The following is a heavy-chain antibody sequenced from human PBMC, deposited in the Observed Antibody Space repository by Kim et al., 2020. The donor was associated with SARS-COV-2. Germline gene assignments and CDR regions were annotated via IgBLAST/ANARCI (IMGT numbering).Heavy chain of an antibody. CDR1: VGSFSGYY. J-gene: IGHJ3*02. CDR3: ARVAAARRGAFDI. CDR2: INHSGST. Sequence: SETLSLTCAVYVGSFSGYYWSWIRQPPGKGLEWIGEINHSGSTNYNPSLKSRVTISVDTSKNKFSLKLSSVTAADTAVYYCARVAAARRGAFDIWGQGT. D-gene: IGHD6-13*01. V-gene: IGHV4-34*01.